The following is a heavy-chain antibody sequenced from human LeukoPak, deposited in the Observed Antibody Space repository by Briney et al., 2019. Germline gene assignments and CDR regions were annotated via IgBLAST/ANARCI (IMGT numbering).Heavy chain of an antibody. Sequence: GGSLRLSCAASGFTVSSNSMSWVRQAPGKGLEWVSVIYSGGSTYFADSVKGRFTISRDNSKNTLYLQMNSLRAEDTAVYYCARDKWFGESYFDYWGQGTLVTVSS. D-gene: IGHD3-10*01. CDR3: ARDKWFGESYFDY. J-gene: IGHJ4*02. CDR1: GFTVSSNS. V-gene: IGHV3-66*02. CDR2: IYSGGST.